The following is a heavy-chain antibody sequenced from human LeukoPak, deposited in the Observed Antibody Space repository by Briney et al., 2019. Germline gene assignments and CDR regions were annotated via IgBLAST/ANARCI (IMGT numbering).Heavy chain of an antibody. V-gene: IGHV4-59*01. CDR1: GGSISSYY. D-gene: IGHD1-26*01. J-gene: IGHJ4*02. CDR3: AREYSGSYYFDY. Sequence: PSETLSLTCTISGGSISSYYWSWIRQPPGKGLEWIGYIYYSGSTNYNPSLKSRVTISVDTSKNQFSLKLSSVTAADTAVYYCAREYSGSYYFDYWGQETLVTVSP. CDR2: IYYSGST.